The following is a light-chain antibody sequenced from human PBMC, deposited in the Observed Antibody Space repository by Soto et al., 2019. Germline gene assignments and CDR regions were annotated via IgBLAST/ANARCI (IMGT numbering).Light chain of an antibody. CDR3: CSYAVGTTVV. CDR1: SSDVAIYNL. J-gene: IGLJ3*02. Sequence: QSVLTQPASVSGSPGQSITISCSGSSSDVAIYNLVSWYQQHPGKAPKLMIFEGSKRPSGVSNRFSGSKSGNTASLTISGLQAEDEADYYCCSYAVGTTVVFGGGTKLTVL. CDR2: EGS. V-gene: IGLV2-23*01.